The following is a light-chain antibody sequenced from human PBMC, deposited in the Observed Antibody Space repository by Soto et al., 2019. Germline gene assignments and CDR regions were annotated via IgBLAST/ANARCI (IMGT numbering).Light chain of an antibody. Sequence: QSALTQPASVSGSPGQSITISCTGTSSDVGSYNLVSWYQHHPGKAPKLMIFEVSKRPSGVSNRFSGSKSGNTASLTISGLKAEDEAEYYCCPYACTYVFGTGTKVTVL. CDR3: CPYACTYV. CDR1: SSDVGSYNL. CDR2: EVS. J-gene: IGLJ1*01. V-gene: IGLV2-23*02.